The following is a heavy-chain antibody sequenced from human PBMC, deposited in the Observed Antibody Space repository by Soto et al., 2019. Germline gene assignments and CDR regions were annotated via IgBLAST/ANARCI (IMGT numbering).Heavy chain of an antibody. J-gene: IGHJ6*02. Sequence: GGSLRLSCAASGFTFSSYAMSWVRQAPGKGLEWVSAISGSGGSTYYADSVKGRFTISRDNSKYTLYLQMNSLRAEDTAVYYCAKDRSSWYVYYYGMDVWGQGTTVTVSS. V-gene: IGHV3-23*01. CDR1: GFTFSSYA. CDR3: AKDRSSWYVYYYGMDV. D-gene: IGHD6-13*01. CDR2: ISGSGGST.